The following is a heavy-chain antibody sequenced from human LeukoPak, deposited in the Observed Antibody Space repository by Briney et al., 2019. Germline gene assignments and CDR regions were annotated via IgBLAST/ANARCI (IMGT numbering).Heavy chain of an antibody. CDR3: ASWAGNTQSDSWSGPFDY. CDR2: IRYDGSNK. CDR1: GGTFSSYG. Sequence: SCKASGGTFSSYGMHWVRQAPGKGLEWVAFIRYDGSNKYYADSVKGRFTISRDNSKNTLYLQMNSLRAEDTAVYHCASWAGNTQSDSWSGPFDYWGREPWSPSPQ. V-gene: IGHV3-30*02. D-gene: IGHD3-3*01. J-gene: IGHJ4*02.